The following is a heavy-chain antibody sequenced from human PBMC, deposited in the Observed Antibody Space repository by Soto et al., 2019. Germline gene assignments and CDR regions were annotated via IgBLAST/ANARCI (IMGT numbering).Heavy chain of an antibody. CDR2: IYYSGST. V-gene: IGHV4-59*01. Sequence: PSETLSLTCTVSGGSISSYYWSWILQPPGKGLEWIGYIYYSGSTNYNPSLKSRVTISVDTSKNQFSLKLSSVTAADTAVYYCVIDFVGRWSYIDYRGPGILVTVSS. CDR3: VIDFVGRWSYIDY. J-gene: IGHJ4*02. D-gene: IGHD6-13*01. CDR1: GGSISSYY.